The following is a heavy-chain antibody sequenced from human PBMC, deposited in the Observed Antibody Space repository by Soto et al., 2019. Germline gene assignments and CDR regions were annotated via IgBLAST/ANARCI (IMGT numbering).Heavy chain of an antibody. CDR2: INPNSGGT. D-gene: IGHD1-26*01. V-gene: IGHV1-2*04. CDR1: GYTFTGYY. Sequence: SVKVSCKASGYTFTGYYMHWVRQAPGQGLEWMGWINPNSGGTNYAQKFQGWVTMTRDTSISTAYMELSRLRSDDTAVYYCAREGGLTPGAVDYYYFSGMDVWGQGTTVTVSS. J-gene: IGHJ6*02. CDR3: AREGGLTPGAVDYYYFSGMDV.